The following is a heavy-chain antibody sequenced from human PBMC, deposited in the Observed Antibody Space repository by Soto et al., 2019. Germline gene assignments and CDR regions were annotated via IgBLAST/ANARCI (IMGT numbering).Heavy chain of an antibody. D-gene: IGHD1-26*01. V-gene: IGHV3-30*03. CDR3: ATKGTAELADY. J-gene: IGHJ4*02. Sequence: QVQLVESGGGVVQPGRSLRLSCAASGFTFSSYGMHWVRQAPGKGLEWVVVISYDGSNKYYADSVKGRFTISRDNSKNTLYLQMNSLRAEDTAVYYCATKGTAELADYWGQGTLVTVSS. CDR2: ISYDGSNK. CDR1: GFTFSSYG.